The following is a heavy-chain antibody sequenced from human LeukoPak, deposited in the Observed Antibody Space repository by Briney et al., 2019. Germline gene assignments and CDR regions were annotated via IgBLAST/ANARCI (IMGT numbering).Heavy chain of an antibody. CDR1: GFTFSSYG. Sequence: GGSLRLSCAASGFTFSSYGMSWVRQAPGRGLEWVSGISTIDGSTYYADSVKGRFTISRDNSKNTLYLQMNSLKTEDTAVYYCARDLSAVAGTALFDPWGQGTLVTVSS. V-gene: IGHV3-23*01. J-gene: IGHJ5*02. D-gene: IGHD6-19*01. CDR2: ISTIDGST. CDR3: ARDLSAVAGTALFDP.